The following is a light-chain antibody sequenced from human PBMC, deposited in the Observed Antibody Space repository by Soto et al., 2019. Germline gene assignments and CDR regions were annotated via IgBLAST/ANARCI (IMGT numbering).Light chain of an antibody. Sequence: ETVLTQSPGTLSLSQGERATLFCQASQSVSSNYLAWFQQKPGQPPRLLIYGASRRATGIPDRFSGGGSGTDLTLSIIRLEREVFSVYYCRQYDSSPWTLCHGTTLEIQ. V-gene: IGKV3-20*01. CDR2: GAS. CDR3: RQYDSSPWT. J-gene: IGKJ1*01. CDR1: QSVSSNY.